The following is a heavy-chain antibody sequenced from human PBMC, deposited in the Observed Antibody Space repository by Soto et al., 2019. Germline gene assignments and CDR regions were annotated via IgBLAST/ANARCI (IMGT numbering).Heavy chain of an antibody. CDR2: SYFTGST. Sequence: QLQLQESGPGLVKPSETLSLICSVSGGSISSTSHYWGWIRQPPGKVLEWIGSSYFTGSTYYTPSLKSQTTTPVDPSRNQFALKLNSVSAADTAVYYCARLTGMTTSTTDRGLDTWGQGTLVTFSP. J-gene: IGHJ5*02. CDR3: ARLTGMTTSTTDRGLDT. V-gene: IGHV4-39*01. CDR1: GGSISSTSHY. D-gene: IGHD4-17*01.